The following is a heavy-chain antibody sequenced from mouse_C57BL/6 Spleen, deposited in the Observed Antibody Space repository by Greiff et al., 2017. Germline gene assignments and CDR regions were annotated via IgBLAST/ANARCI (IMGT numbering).Heavy chain of an antibody. CDR2: IYPGDGDT. V-gene: IGHV1-80*01. CDR1: GYAFSSYW. CDR3: ARVVLRFYAMDY. J-gene: IGHJ4*01. Sequence: VQLQQSGAELVKPGASVKISCKASGYAFSSYWMNWVKQRPGKGLEWIGQIYPGDGDTNYNGKFKGKATLTADKSSSTAYMQRSSLTSEDSAVYFCARVVLRFYAMDYWGQGTSVTVSS. D-gene: IGHD1-1*01.